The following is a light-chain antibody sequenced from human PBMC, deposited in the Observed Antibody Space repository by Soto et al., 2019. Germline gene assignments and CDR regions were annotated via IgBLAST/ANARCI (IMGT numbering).Light chain of an antibody. V-gene: IGLV2-14*01. J-gene: IGLJ1*01. CDR3: SSYTRSSTYV. CDR1: GSDVGGYNY. Sequence: QSALTQPASVSGYPGQSITISCTGTGSDVGGYNYDSWYRQHPGRAPKLMIYDVSNRPSGVSNRFSGSKSGNTASLTISGLHAEDEADYYCSSYTRSSTYVFGTGTKLTVL. CDR2: DVS.